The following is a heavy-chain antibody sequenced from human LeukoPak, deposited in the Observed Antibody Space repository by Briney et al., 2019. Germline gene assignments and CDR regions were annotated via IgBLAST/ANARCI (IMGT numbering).Heavy chain of an antibody. CDR3: ARDLYGDHLDY. Sequence: GGSLRLSCAASGFTFSSYAMHWVRQAPGKGLEWVAVISYDGSNKYYADSVKGRFTISRDNSKNTLYLQMNSLRAGDTAVYYCARDLYGDHLDYWGQGTLVTVSS. J-gene: IGHJ4*02. CDR2: ISYDGSNK. V-gene: IGHV3-30*04. CDR1: GFTFSSYA. D-gene: IGHD4-17*01.